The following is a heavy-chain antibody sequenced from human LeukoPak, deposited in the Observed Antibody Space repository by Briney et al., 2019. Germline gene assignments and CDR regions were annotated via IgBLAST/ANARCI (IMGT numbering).Heavy chain of an antibody. CDR2: ISGSGATR. J-gene: IGHJ3*02. V-gene: IGHV3-23*01. Sequence: GGSLRLSCAASGFTFRSYAMSWVRQAPGKGLEWVSAISGSGATRYYADSVKGRFTISRDDSKNTLYLQMNSLKTEDTAVYYCTTESYYYGSGSYTARGAFDIWGQGTMVTVSS. CDR1: GFTFRSYA. D-gene: IGHD3-10*01. CDR3: TTESYYYGSGSYTARGAFDI.